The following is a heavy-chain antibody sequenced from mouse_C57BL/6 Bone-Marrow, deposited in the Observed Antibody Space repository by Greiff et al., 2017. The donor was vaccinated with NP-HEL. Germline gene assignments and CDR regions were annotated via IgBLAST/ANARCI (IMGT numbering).Heavy chain of an antibody. CDR1: GFTFSDYG. Sequence: EVHLVESGGGLVKPGGSLKLSCAASGFTFSDYGMHWVRQAPEKGLEWVAYISSGSSTIYYADTVKGRFTISRDNAKNTLFLQMTSLRSEDTAMYYCARMSLLEAYWGQGTLVTVSA. V-gene: IGHV5-17*01. CDR2: ISSGSSTI. J-gene: IGHJ3*01. CDR3: ARMSLLEAY. D-gene: IGHD2-10*01.